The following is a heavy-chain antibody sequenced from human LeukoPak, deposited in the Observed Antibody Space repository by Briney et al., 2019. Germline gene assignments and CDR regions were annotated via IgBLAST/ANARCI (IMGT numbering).Heavy chain of an antibody. CDR2: IIPIFGTA. CDR1: GGTFSSYA. Sequence: PVKVSCKASGGTFSSYAISWVRQAPGQGLEWMGRIIPIFGTANYAQKFQGRVTITTDESTSTAYMELSSLRSEDTAVYYCARLYSSGWYYFDYWGQGTLVTVSS. CDR3: ARLYSSGWYYFDY. V-gene: IGHV1-69*05. D-gene: IGHD6-19*01. J-gene: IGHJ4*02.